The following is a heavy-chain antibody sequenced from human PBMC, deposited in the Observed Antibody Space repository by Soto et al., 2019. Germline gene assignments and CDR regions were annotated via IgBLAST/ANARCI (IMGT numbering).Heavy chain of an antibody. Sequence: SETLSLTCTVSGGSMINYYWSWIRQPPGRGLEWIGFIYYAGSTKYNPSLNSRVTISVDTSKNQFSLTVTSVTAADTAVYYCARVPYCSSSGCYSWFDPWGQGTLVTVSS. CDR3: ARVPYCSSSGCYSWFDP. J-gene: IGHJ5*02. CDR1: GGSMINYY. CDR2: IYYAGST. D-gene: IGHD2-2*01. V-gene: IGHV4-59*08.